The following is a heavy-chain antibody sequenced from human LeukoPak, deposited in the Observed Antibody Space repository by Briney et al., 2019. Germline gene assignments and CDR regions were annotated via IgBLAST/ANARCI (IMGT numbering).Heavy chain of an antibody. V-gene: IGHV1-2*02. CDR1: GYTFTGYY. CDR3: ARDGYSSGWYRVDP. Sequence: GASVKVSCKASGYTFTGYYMHWVRQAPGQGLEWMGWINPNSGGTNYAQKFQGRVTMTRDTSISTAYMELSRLRSDDTAVYYCARDGYSSGWYRVDPWGQGTLVTVSS. J-gene: IGHJ5*02. CDR2: INPNSGGT. D-gene: IGHD6-19*01.